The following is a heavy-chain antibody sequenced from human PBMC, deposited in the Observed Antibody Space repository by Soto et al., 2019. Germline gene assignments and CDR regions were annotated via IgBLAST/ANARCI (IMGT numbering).Heavy chain of an antibody. V-gene: IGHV3-30*04. J-gene: IGHJ6*02. CDR3: AKDRKPSMTTVTLVDYYYGMDV. CDR1: GFTSSSYA. Sequence: GGSLRLSCAASGFTSSSYAMHWVRQAPGKGLEWVAVICDDGSNKYYADSVKGRFTISRDNSKNTLYLQMNSLRAEDTAVYYCAKDRKPSMTTVTLVDYYYGMDVWGQGTTVTVSS. D-gene: IGHD4-4*01. CDR2: ICDDGSNK.